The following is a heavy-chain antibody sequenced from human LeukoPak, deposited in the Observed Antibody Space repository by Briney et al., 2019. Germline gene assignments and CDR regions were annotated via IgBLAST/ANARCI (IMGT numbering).Heavy chain of an antibody. V-gene: IGHV4-34*01. J-gene: IGHJ4*02. CDR2: INHSGST. D-gene: IGHD3-3*01. Sequence: SGTLSLTCAVYGGSFSGYYWSWIRQPPGKGLEWIGEINHSGSTNYNPSLKSRVTISVDTSKNQFSLKLSSVTAADTAVYYCARGPKTYYDFWSGYYGGCFDYWGQGTLVTVSS. CDR3: ARGPKTYYDFWSGYYGGCFDY. CDR1: GGSFSGYY.